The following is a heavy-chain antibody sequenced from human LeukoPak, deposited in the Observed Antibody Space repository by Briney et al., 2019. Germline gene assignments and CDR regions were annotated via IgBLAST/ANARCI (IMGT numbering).Heavy chain of an antibody. CDR3: ARHDGYYDFWSGFAGAFDI. D-gene: IGHD3-3*01. CDR2: IYHSGST. J-gene: IGHJ3*02. CDR1: GYSISSGYY. V-gene: IGHV4-38-2*01. Sequence: PSGTLSLTCAVSGYSISSGYYWGWIRQPPGKGLEWIGSIYHSGSTYYNPSLKSRVTISVDTSKNQFSLKLSSVTAADTAVYYCARHDGYYDFWSGFAGAFDIWGQGTMVTVSS.